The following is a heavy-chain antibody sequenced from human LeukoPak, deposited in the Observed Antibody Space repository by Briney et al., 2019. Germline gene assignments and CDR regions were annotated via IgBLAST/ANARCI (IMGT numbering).Heavy chain of an antibody. J-gene: IGHJ4*02. CDR2: INHSGST. V-gene: IGHV4-34*01. D-gene: IGHD2-2*01. CDR1: GGSFSGYY. Sequence: SETLSLTCAVYGGSFSGYYWSWIRQPPGKGQEWIGEINHSGSTNYNPSLKSRVTISVDTSKNQFSLKLSSVTAAGTAVYYCARGWRYQLPFWGQGTLVTVSS. CDR3: ARGWRYQLPF.